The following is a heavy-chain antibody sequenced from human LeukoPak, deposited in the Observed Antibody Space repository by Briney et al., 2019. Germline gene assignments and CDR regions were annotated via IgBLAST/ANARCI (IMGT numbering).Heavy chain of an antibody. V-gene: IGHV3-11*04. D-gene: IGHD3-10*01. J-gene: IGHJ4*02. CDR1: GFTFSDYY. Sequence: GGSLRLSCAASGFTFSDYYMSWIRQAPGKGLEWVSYISSSGSTIYYADSVKGRFTISRDNAKNSLYLQMNSLRAENTAVYYCARDQRSGPVTYYREDYWGQGTLVTVSS. CDR2: ISSSGSTI. CDR3: ARDQRSGPVTYYREDY.